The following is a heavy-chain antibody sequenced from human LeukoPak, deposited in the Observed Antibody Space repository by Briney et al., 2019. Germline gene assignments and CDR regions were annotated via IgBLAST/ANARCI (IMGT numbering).Heavy chain of an antibody. V-gene: IGHV4-39*01. J-gene: IGHJ5*02. CDR3: ARPRGDSSGANWFDP. CDR2: IYYSGST. D-gene: IGHD6-19*01. Sequence: PSETLSLTCTVSAGSITSSRYYWGWIRQPPGKRLEWIGSIYYSGSTYYDPSLNSRVTISVDTSKNQFSLKLSSVTAADTAVYYCARPRGDSSGANWFDPWGQGTLVTVSS. CDR1: AGSITSSRYY.